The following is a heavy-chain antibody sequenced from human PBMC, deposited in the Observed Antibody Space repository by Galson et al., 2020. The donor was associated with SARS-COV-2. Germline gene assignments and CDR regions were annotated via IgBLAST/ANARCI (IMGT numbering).Heavy chain of an antibody. J-gene: IGHJ3*02. V-gene: IGHV1-69*13. Sequence: SVKVSCKASGGTFSSYAISWVRQAPGQGLEWMGGIIPIFGTANYAQKFQGRVTITADESTSTAYMELSSLRSEDTAVYYCAREGPGPWPLVAFDIWGQGTMVTVSS. CDR2: IIPIFGTA. CDR3: AREGPGPWPLVAFDI. CDR1: GGTFSSYA. D-gene: IGHD2-8*02.